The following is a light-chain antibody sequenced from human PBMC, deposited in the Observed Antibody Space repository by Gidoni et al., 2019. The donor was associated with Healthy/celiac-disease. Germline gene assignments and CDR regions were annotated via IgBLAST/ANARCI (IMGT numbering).Light chain of an antibody. CDR2: KAS. CDR1: QSISSW. CDR3: QQYNSYSLFT. J-gene: IGKJ3*01. V-gene: IGKV1-5*03. Sequence: DIQLTQSPSTLSASVGDRVTITCRDSQSISSWLAWYQQKPGKAPKLLIYKASSLESGVPSRFSGSGSGTEFTLTISSLQPDDFATYYCQQYNSYSLFTFGPXTKVDIK.